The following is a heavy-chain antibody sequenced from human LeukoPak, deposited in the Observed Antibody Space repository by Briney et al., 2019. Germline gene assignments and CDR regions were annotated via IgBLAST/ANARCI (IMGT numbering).Heavy chain of an antibody. Sequence: SETLSLTCAVYGGSFSGYYWSWIRQPPGKGLEWIGEINHSGSTNYNPSLKSRVTISVDTSKNQFSLKLSSVTAADTAVYYCARVPNYGGNILSDYWGQGTLVTVSP. V-gene: IGHV4-34*01. D-gene: IGHD4-23*01. CDR1: GGSFSGYY. J-gene: IGHJ4*02. CDR3: ARVPNYGGNILSDY. CDR2: INHSGST.